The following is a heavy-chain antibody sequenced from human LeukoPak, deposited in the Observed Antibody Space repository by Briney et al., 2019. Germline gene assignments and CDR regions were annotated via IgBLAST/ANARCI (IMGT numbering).Heavy chain of an antibody. Sequence: QSGGSLRLSCAGSGFTFSSYSMNWVRQAPGKGGEWVSYISSSSSTIYYADSVKGRFTISRDNAKNSLYLQMNSLRAEDTAVYYCARDSWGIAARLDYYYYYMDVWGKGTTVTVSS. CDR3: ARDSWGIAARLDYYYYYMDV. CDR1: GFTFSSYS. J-gene: IGHJ6*03. D-gene: IGHD6-6*01. CDR2: ISSSSSTI. V-gene: IGHV3-48*01.